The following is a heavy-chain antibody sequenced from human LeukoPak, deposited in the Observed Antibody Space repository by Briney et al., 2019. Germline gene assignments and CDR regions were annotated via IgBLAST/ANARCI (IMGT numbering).Heavy chain of an antibody. CDR2: IYSGGST. D-gene: IGHD5-18*01. J-gene: IGHJ6*03. Sequence: GGSLRLSCAASGFTVSSNYMSWVRQAPGKGLEWASVIYSGGSTYYADSVKGRFTISRDNSKNTLYLQMNSLRAEDTAVYYCARVEGYSYGTGYYYYYMDVWGKGTTVTVSS. CDR1: GFTVSSNY. V-gene: IGHV3-53*01. CDR3: ARVEGYSYGTGYYYYYMDV.